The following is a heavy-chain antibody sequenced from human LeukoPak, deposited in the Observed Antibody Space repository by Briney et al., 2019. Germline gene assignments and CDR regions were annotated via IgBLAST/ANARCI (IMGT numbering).Heavy chain of an antibody. Sequence: SETLSLTCSVSSGSITDSCWSWFRQAPGKGFEWLGFIYPDGRIEYSPSLRSRVTFSVATSKLEATVRLSSLTASDTAVYYCTREGYDRSGYFLDFWGQGTLVTVSS. CDR1: SGSITDSC. D-gene: IGHD3-22*01. J-gene: IGHJ4*02. CDR3: TREGYDRSGYFLDF. V-gene: IGHV4-59*12. CDR2: IYPDGRI.